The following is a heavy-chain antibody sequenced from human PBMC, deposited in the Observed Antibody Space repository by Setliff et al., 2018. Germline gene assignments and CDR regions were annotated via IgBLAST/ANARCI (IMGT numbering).Heavy chain of an antibody. CDR2: MNSDGSTK. D-gene: IGHD3-10*01. Sequence: PGGSLRLSCAASGFGFSSYAMNWVRQAPGEGLVWVSRMNSDGSTKNYADSVKGRFTISRDNTKNTVYLQMNSLRAEDTAVYYCARDITKWGYFFDYWGLGTLVTVSS. CDR1: GFGFSSYA. J-gene: IGHJ4*02. V-gene: IGHV3-74*01. CDR3: ARDITKWGYFFDY.